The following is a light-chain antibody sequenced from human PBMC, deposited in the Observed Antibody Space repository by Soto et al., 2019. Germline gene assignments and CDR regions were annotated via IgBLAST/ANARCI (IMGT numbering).Light chain of an antibody. CDR2: GAS. V-gene: IGKV3-20*01. CDR1: QSVSRNY. CDR3: QQYDFLPLT. J-gene: IGKJ4*01. Sequence: EVVLTQSPGTLSLSPGDRATLSCRASQSVSRNYLAWYQQKPGQTPRLLIFGASNRAADIPARFSGSGSGTDFTLTISGLEPDDFAVYYCQQYDFLPLTFGGGTRL.